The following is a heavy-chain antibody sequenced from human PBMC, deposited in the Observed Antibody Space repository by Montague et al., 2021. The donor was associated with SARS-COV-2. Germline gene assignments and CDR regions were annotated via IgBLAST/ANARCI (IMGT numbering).Heavy chain of an antibody. CDR1: GFSLRSDDEG. V-gene: IGHV2-5*01. J-gene: IGHJ4*02. D-gene: IGHD3-10*01. CDR3: AHKGMIRGLIFDY. Sequence: VKPTQTLTLTCTLSGFSLRSDDEGVAWIRQSPGQALEWLAVIYWNGDKRYSPSLQRRLTITKDTSENQVVLTMTNMDPVDTATYYCAHKGMIRGLIFDYWGQGTLVTVSS. CDR2: IYWNGDK.